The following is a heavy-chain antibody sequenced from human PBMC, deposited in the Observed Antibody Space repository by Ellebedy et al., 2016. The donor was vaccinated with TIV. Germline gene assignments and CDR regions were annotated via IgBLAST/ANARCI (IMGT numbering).Heavy chain of an antibody. J-gene: IGHJ4*02. CDR1: GGSISSYY. Sequence: SETLSLXXTVSGGSISSYYWSWIRQPPGKGLEWIGHIYYSGSTNYNPSLKSRVTISVDTSKNQFSLKLSSVTAADTAVYYCARLDQFMVRGVSTLIGLDYWGQGTLVTVSS. D-gene: IGHD3-10*01. CDR3: ARLDQFMVRGVSTLIGLDY. CDR2: IYYSGST. V-gene: IGHV4-59*01.